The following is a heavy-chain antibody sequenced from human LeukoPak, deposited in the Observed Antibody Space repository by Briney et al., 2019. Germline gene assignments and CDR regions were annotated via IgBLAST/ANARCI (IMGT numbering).Heavy chain of an antibody. V-gene: IGHV1-2*02. CDR2: INPNSGGT. Sequence: ASVKVSCKASGYTFTGYYMHWVRQAPGQGLERMGWINPNSGGTNYAQKFQGRVTMTRDTSISTAYMELSRLRSDDTAVYYCARGSNIAVAGTHLDYWGQGTLVTVSS. CDR1: GYTFTGYY. CDR3: ARGSNIAVAGTHLDY. J-gene: IGHJ4*02. D-gene: IGHD6-19*01.